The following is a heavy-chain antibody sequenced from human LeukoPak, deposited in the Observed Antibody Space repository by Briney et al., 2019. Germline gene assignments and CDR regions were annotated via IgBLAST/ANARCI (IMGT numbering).Heavy chain of an antibody. J-gene: IGHJ4*02. D-gene: IGHD1-26*01. V-gene: IGHV4-59*01. Sequence: PSETLSLTCTASGGSISSYYRSWVRQPPGKGLEWIGYIYYSGSTNYNPSLKSRVTMSVDTSKNQFSLKLSSVTAADTAVYYCVRGGIVGTTARIPLFDYWGQGTLVTVSS. CDR2: IYYSGST. CDR1: GGSISSYY. CDR3: VRGGIVGTTARIPLFDY.